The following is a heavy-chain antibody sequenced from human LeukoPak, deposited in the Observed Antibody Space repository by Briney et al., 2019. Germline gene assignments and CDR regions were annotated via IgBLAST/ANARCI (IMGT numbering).Heavy chain of an antibody. CDR1: GFTYSSYA. CDR2: ISGSGGST. CDR3: AKFRVAVAGTNWFDP. Sequence: GGSLSLSCAASGFTYSSYAMSWVRQPPGKGLEWVSAISGSGGSTYYADSVKGRFTISRDNSKNTLYLQMNSLRAEDTAVYYCAKFRVAVAGTNWFDPWGQGTMVTVSS. V-gene: IGHV3-23*01. J-gene: IGHJ5*02. D-gene: IGHD6-19*01.